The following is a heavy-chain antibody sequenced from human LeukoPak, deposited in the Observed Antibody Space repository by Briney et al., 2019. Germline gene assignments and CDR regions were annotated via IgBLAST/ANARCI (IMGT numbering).Heavy chain of an antibody. Sequence: GGALRLSCAPSGFTFSDYYMSWIRPAPGKGRGCVSYISSSISYTNYAQSVRSRFTISTDNAKNSLYLQMNSLRAEDTAVYYCARDPSNYYGSGSYCDYWGQGTLVTVSS. CDR2: ISSSISYT. J-gene: IGHJ4*02. V-gene: IGHV3-11*05. D-gene: IGHD3-10*01. CDR3: ARDPSNYYGSGSYCDY. CDR1: GFTFSDYY.